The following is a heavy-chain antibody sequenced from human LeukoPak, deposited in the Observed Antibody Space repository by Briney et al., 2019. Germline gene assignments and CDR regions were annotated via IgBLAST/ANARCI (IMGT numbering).Heavy chain of an antibody. J-gene: IGHJ5*02. D-gene: IGHD6-19*01. Sequence: ASVKVSCKASGYTFTSYYMHWVRQAPGQGLEWMGIINPSGGSTGYAQKFQGRVTMTRDTSTSTVYMELSSLRSEDTAVYYCARETGDDSSGFYDGFDPWGQGTLVTVSS. V-gene: IGHV1-46*01. CDR3: ARETGDDSSGFYDGFDP. CDR1: GYTFTSYY. CDR2: INPSGGST.